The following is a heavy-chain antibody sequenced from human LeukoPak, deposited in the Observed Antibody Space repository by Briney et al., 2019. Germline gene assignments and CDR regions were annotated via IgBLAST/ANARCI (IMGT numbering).Heavy chain of an antibody. CDR3: DM. CDR1: DASISGHY. CDR2: ISYIGST. V-gene: IGHV4-59*11. Sequence: SETLSLTCTVSDASISGHYLTWIRQPPGKRLEWIGYISYIGSTNYNPSLKSRVTISVETSKNQFSLKLSSVTAADTAVNAFDMWGQGTMVTVSS. J-gene: IGHJ3*02.